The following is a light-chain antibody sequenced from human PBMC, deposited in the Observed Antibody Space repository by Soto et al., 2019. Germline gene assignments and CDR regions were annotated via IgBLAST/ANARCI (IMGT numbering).Light chain of an antibody. J-gene: IGLJ3*02. Sequence: QSALTQPPSLSGTPGPRVTISCSGSNSNIGRYSVNWYQHFPGTAPKILIYSDAERPSGVPDRFSGSKSGTSASLAISGLQSEDEAEYYCAAWDDNLNGPLFGGGTQLPVL. CDR2: SDA. CDR1: NSNIGRYS. CDR3: AAWDDNLNGPL. V-gene: IGLV1-44*01.